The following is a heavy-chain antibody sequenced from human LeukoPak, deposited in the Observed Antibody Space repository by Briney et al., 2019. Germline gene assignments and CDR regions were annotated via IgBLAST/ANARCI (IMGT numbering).Heavy chain of an antibody. CDR1: GGSISSYY. CDR3: AREVVAATGTVDY. V-gene: IGHV4-59*01. CDR2: IHYSGST. Sequence: SETLSLTCTVSGGSISSYYWSWIRQPPGKGLEWIGYIHYSGSTNYNPSLKSRVTISVDTSKNQFSLILSSVTTADTAVYYCAREVVAATGTVDYWGQGTLVTVSS. D-gene: IGHD6-13*01. J-gene: IGHJ4*02.